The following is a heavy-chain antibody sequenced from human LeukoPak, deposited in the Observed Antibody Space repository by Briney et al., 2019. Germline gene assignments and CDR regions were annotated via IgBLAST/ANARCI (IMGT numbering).Heavy chain of an antibody. J-gene: IGHJ4*02. CDR1: GFTFSSYA. CDR2: ISGSGDST. Sequence: GGSLRLSCAASGFTFSSYAMSWVRQAPGKGLEWVSAISGSGDSTYYGDSVKGRFTISRDNSKNTLYLQMNCLRAEDTAVYYCAKTRPLDSSSWSHGDYWGQGTLVTVSS. D-gene: IGHD6-13*01. CDR3: AKTRPLDSSSWSHGDY. V-gene: IGHV3-23*01.